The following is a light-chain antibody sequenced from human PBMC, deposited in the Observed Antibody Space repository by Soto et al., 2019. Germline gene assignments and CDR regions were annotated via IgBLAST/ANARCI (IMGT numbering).Light chain of an antibody. Sequence: VLTPSPAPLSLSPGERATLSCGASQSVSSSYVAWYQHKPGLAPRLLIHDTSSRAIGIPDRLSGSKSGTNFTLTIRRMEPEDVGMYYCQQYGSSPITFGQGTRLEIK. CDR2: DTS. CDR3: QQYGSSPIT. J-gene: IGKJ5*01. V-gene: IGKV3D-20*01. CDR1: QSVSSSY.